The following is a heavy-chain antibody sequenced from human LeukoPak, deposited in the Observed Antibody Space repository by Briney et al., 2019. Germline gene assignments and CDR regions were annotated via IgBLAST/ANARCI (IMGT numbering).Heavy chain of an antibody. V-gene: IGHV3-66*01. CDR3: ARDRHYYGSGSYFDAFDI. Sequence: GGSLRLSCAASGFTVSNNYMSWVRQAPGKGLEGVSGIYSGVTAHYADSVKGRFTISRDNSKNTLYLQMNNLRAEDTAVYYCARDRHYYGSGSYFDAFDIWGQGAMVTVSS. CDR2: IYSGVTA. D-gene: IGHD3-10*01. J-gene: IGHJ3*02. CDR1: GFTVSNNY.